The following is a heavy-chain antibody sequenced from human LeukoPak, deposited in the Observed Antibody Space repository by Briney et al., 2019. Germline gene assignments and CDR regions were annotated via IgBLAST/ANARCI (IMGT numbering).Heavy chain of an antibody. D-gene: IGHD5-12*01. Sequence: PSETLSLTCTVSGGYISSYYWSWVRQFPGKGLEWIGYISDSGSTNYSPSLESRVTISVDTSKNKFFLILSSVTAADTAVYYCARRGGTVVGDTGYHYWYFDNWGQGTLVTVSS. CDR1: GGYISSYY. CDR2: ISDSGST. CDR3: ARRGGTVVGDTGYHYWYFDN. J-gene: IGHJ4*02. V-gene: IGHV4-59*08.